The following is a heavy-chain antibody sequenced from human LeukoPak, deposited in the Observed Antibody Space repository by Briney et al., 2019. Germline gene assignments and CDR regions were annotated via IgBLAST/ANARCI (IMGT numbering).Heavy chain of an antibody. Sequence: SVKVSCKASGGTFSSYALSWVRQAPGQGLEWMGGIIPIFGTANYAQKFQGRVTITTDESTSTAYMELSSLRSEDTAVYYCARAHYYGSGSYYYWGQGTLVTVSS. V-gene: IGHV1-69*05. J-gene: IGHJ4*02. D-gene: IGHD3-10*01. CDR1: GGTFSSYA. CDR3: ARAHYYGSGSYYY. CDR2: IIPIFGTA.